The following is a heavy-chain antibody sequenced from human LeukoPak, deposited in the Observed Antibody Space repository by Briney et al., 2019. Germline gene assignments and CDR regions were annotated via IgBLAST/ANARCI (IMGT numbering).Heavy chain of an antibody. D-gene: IGHD5-18*01. CDR3: AKGGTRGYSYGYIDY. CDR2: IAGSGAST. J-gene: IGHJ4*02. Sequence: GGSLRLSCAASGFTFSSCVMTWVRQTPGKGLEWVSAIAGSGASTYYADSVKGRFTISRDNSKNTLYLQMNSLRAEDTAVYYCAKGGTRGYSYGYIDYWGQGTLVTVSS. V-gene: IGHV3-23*01. CDR1: GFTFSSCV.